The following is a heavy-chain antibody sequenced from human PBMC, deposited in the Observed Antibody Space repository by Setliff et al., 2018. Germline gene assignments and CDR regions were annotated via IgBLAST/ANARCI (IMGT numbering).Heavy chain of an antibody. Sequence: GASVKVSCKASGGTFSSHAISWVRQAPGQGLEWMGGIIPIFGTVNYAQKLQGRVTITADESTSTAYMELSSLRSEDTAVYYCARAPDWGSFDFDYWGQGTLVTVSS. V-gene: IGHV1-69*13. CDR2: IIPIFGTV. J-gene: IGHJ4*02. D-gene: IGHD7-27*01. CDR3: ARAPDWGSFDFDY. CDR1: GGTFSSHA.